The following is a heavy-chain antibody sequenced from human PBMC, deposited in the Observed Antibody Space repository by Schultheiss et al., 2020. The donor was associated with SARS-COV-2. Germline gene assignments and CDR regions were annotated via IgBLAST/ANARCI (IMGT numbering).Heavy chain of an antibody. J-gene: IGHJ3*01. V-gene: IGHV3-21*01. CDR2: ISSSSSYI. CDR3: TRDQGAATGSAFDV. CDR1: GFPFSSYG. Sequence: GGSLRLSCVASGFPFSSYGMHWVRQAPGKGLEWVSSISSSSSYIYYADSVKCRFTISRDNAKNSLYLQMNSLGAEDTAVYYCTRDQGAATGSAFDVWGQGTMVTVSS. D-gene: IGHD2-15*01.